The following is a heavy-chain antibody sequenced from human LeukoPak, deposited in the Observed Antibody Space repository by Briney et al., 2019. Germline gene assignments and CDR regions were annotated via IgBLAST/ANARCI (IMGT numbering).Heavy chain of an antibody. CDR2: ISAYNGNT. CDR1: GYTFTSYG. D-gene: IGHD5-18*01. Sequence: ASVKVSCKASGYTFTSYGISWVRQAPGQGLEWMGWISAYNGNTKYSQKFQGRVTITRDTSASTAYMELSSLRSEDTAVYYCARERGYSYNYWGQGTLVTVSS. CDR3: ARERGYSYNY. J-gene: IGHJ4*02. V-gene: IGHV1-18*01.